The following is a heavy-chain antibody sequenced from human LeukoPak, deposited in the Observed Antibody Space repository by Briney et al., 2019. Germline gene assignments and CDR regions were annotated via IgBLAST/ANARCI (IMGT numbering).Heavy chain of an antibody. V-gene: IGHV4-4*02. J-gene: IGHJ4*02. CDR1: GGSISSSNW. CDR2: IYHSGST. CDR3: AREDYYDSSGNLS. D-gene: IGHD3-22*01. Sequence: PSETLSLTCAVSGGSISSSNWWSWVRQPPGKGLEWIGEIYHSGSTNYNPSLKSRVTISVDKSKNQFSLKLSSVTAADTAVYYCAREDYYDSSGNLSWGQGTLVTVSS.